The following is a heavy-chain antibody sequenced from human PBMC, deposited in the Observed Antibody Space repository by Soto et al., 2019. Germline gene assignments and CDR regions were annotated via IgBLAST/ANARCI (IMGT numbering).Heavy chain of an antibody. V-gene: IGHV4-4*02. Sequence: SETLSLTCAVSGGSISIPNWWAWVRQAPGKGLEWIGEIDHSGSTNYNPSLNSRVTISLDRSKNQFSLRLSSVAAADTPVYYCARGKFYAFDIWGQGTMVTVSS. CDR2: IDHSGST. CDR3: ARGKFYAFDI. J-gene: IGHJ3*02. D-gene: IGHD3-3*01. CDR1: GGSISIPNW.